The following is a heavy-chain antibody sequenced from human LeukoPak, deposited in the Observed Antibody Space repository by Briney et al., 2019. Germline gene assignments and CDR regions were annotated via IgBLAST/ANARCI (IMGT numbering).Heavy chain of an antibody. CDR2: IYTSGST. V-gene: IGHV4-61*02. D-gene: IGHD1-26*01. CDR3: ARARYRVPEAFDY. J-gene: IGHJ4*02. CDR1: GGSISSGSYY. Sequence: PSQTLSLTCTVSGGSISSGSYYWSWIRQPAGKGLEWIGRIYTSGSTNYNPSLKSRVTISVDTSKNQFSLKLSSVTAADTAVYYCARARYRVPEAFDYWGQGTLVTVSS.